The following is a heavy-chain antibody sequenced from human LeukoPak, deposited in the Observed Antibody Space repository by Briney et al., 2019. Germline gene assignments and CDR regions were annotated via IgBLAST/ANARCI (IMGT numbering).Heavy chain of an antibody. CDR2: ISSSSSYI. CDR3: ARARGGGTDAFDI. D-gene: IGHD3-16*01. V-gene: IGHV3-21*01. CDR1: GFTFSSYS. Sequence: GGSLRLSCAASGFTFSSYSMNWVRQAPGKGLEWVSSISSSSSYIYYADSVKGQFTISRDNAKNSLYLQMNSLRAEDTAVYYCARARGGGTDAFDIWGQGTMVTVSS. J-gene: IGHJ3*02.